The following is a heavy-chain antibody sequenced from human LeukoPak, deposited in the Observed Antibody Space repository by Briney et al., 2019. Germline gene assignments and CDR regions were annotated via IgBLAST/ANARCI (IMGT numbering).Heavy chain of an antibody. Sequence: GGSLRLSCAASGFTFSSYGMHWVRQAPGKGLEWVAVIWYDGSNKYYADSVKGRFTISRDNSKNTLYLQMNSLRAEDTAVYYCARETGTTGYFDYWGQGTLVTVSS. CDR3: ARETGTTGYFDY. J-gene: IGHJ4*02. CDR1: GFTFSSYG. V-gene: IGHV3-33*01. D-gene: IGHD1-1*01. CDR2: IWYDGSNK.